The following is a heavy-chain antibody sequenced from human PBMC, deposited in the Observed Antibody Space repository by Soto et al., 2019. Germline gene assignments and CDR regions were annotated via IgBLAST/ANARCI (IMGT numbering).Heavy chain of an antibody. V-gene: IGHV4-59*01. CDR1: GGSISSYY. J-gene: IGHJ5*02. CDR2: IYYSGST. Sequence: PSETLSLTCTVSGGSISSYYWSWIRQPPGKGLEWIGYIYYSGSTNYNPSLKSRVTISVDTSKNQFSLKLSSVTAADTAVYYCARMSGYERHPPPIGWWFDPWGQGTLVTVSS. D-gene: IGHD5-12*01. CDR3: ARMSGYERHPPPIGWWFDP.